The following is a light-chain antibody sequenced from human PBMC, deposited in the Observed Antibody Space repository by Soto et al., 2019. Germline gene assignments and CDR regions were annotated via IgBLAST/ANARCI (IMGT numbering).Light chain of an antibody. CDR1: SSDVGSYNY. CDR3: GSYTTTSTYV. CDR2: DVS. Sequence: QSALTQPASVSGSPGQSITISCTGTSSDVGSYNYVSWYQQHPGKAPKLMVYDVSNRPSGVSNRFSGSKSGNTASLTISGLRAEDEADYYCGSYTTTSTYVFGPGTKLTVL. J-gene: IGLJ1*01. V-gene: IGLV2-14*01.